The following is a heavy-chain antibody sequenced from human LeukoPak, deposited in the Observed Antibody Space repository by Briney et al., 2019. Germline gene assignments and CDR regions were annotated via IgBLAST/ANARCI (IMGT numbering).Heavy chain of an antibody. CDR2: INPNSGGT. J-gene: IGHJ4*02. CDR3: ATASPRTYYFDY. D-gene: IGHD1-14*01. V-gene: IGHV1-2*06. Sequence: ASVEVSCKASGYTFTGYYMHWVRQAPGQGLEWMGRINPNSGGTNYAQKFQGRVTMTRDTSISTAYMELSRLRSDDTAVYYCATASPRTYYFDYWGQGTLVTVSS. CDR1: GYTFTGYY.